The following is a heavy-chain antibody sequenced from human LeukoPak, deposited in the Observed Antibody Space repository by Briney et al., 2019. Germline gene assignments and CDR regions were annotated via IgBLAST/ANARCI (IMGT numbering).Heavy chain of an antibody. J-gene: IGHJ4*02. CDR1: GYTFTSYG. Sequence: ASVKVSCKASGYTFTSYGISWVRQAPGQGLEWMGWISAYNGNTNYAQKLQGRVTMTTDTSTSTAYMELRSLRSDDTVVYYCARDFYEYSSSSGEVDYWGQGTLVTVSS. D-gene: IGHD6-6*01. V-gene: IGHV1-18*01. CDR3: ARDFYEYSSSSGEVDY. CDR2: ISAYNGNT.